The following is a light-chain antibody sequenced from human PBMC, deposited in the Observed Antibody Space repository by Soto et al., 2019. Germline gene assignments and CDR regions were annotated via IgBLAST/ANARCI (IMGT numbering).Light chain of an antibody. CDR3: QHRSNWPRLT. Sequence: EIVLTQSPATLSLSPGERATLSCRASQSVSSYLAWYQQKPGQAPRLLIYDASNRATGIPARFSGSGSGTDFTLTISSLGPEDFAVYYCQHRSNWPRLTFGGGTKVDIK. CDR2: DAS. J-gene: IGKJ4*01. V-gene: IGKV3-11*01. CDR1: QSVSSY.